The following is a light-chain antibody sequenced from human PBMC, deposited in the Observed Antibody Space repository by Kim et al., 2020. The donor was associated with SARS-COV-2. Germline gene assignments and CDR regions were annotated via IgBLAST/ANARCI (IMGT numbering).Light chain of an antibody. V-gene: IGKV3-15*01. CDR1: QSVSSN. J-gene: IGKJ5*01. Sequence: PGEKATTSCRASQSVSSNLAWYQQKPGQAPRLLIYGASTRSTGIPARFSGSGSGTEFTLTISSLQSEDFAVYYCQQYNNWPPITFGQGTRLEIK. CDR3: QQYNNWPPIT. CDR2: GAS.